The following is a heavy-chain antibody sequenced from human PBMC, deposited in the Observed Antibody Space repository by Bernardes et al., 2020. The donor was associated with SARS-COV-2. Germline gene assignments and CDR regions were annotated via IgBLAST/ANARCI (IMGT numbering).Heavy chain of an antibody. CDR1: GGSFSSGDYS. V-gene: IGHV4-30-2*01. CDR3: ARGGYYDTIAYNFDS. D-gene: IGHD3-22*01. Sequence: SETLSLTCAVSGGSFSSGDYSWNWIRQPPGKGLEWIGYIYHSGSTQYNPSLKSRVTMSIDTSENQFSLKLSSVTAADTAVYYCARGGYYDTIAYNFDSWGQGTLVTVSS. CDR2: IYHSGST. J-gene: IGHJ4*02.